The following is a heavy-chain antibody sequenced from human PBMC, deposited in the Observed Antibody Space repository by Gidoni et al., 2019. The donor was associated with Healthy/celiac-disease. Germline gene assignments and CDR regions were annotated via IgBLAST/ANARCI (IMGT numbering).Heavy chain of an antibody. CDR2: ISSSSSYT. Sequence: QVQLVESGGGLVKHGGSLRLSWAASGFTFSDYYMSWIRQAPGKGLEWVSYISSSSSYTNYADSVKGRFTISRDNAKNSLYLQMNSLRAEDTAVYYCARARYYDSSGYFDYWGQGTLVTVSS. CDR3: ARARYYDSSGYFDY. V-gene: IGHV3-11*06. J-gene: IGHJ4*02. D-gene: IGHD3-22*01. CDR1: GFTFSDYY.